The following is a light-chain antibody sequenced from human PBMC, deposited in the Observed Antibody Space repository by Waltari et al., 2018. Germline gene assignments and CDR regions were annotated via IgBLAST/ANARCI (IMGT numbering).Light chain of an antibody. CDR1: TRDIGTYDY. Sequence: QADLTQPPSVSGSPGQSVTVSCTGTTRDIGTYDYVSWYRQHPGKSPKLIIYDVNKRPSGVSYRFSASQSGNTASLTISGLQTEDEADYYCNSYAGSNTWVFGGGTRLTVL. V-gene: IGLV2-11*01. CDR3: NSYAGSNTWV. CDR2: DVN. J-gene: IGLJ3*02.